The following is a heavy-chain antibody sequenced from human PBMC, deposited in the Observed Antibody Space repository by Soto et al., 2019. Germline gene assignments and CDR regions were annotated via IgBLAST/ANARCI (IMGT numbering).Heavy chain of an antibody. CDR3: ARELQLEPFGFDY. D-gene: IGHD1-1*01. CDR1: GFTFSSYG. CDR2: IWYDGSNK. J-gene: IGHJ4*02. V-gene: IGHV3-33*01. Sequence: PGGSLRLSCAASGFTFSSYGMHWVRQAPGKGLEWVAVIWYDGSNKYYADSVKGRFTISRDNSKNTLYLQMNSLRAEDTAVYYCARELQLEPFGFDYWGQGTLVTVSS.